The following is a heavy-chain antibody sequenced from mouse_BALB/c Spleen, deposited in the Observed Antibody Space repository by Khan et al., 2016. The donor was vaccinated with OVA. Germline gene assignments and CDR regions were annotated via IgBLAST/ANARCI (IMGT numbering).Heavy chain of an antibody. V-gene: IGHV1-77*01. D-gene: IGHD1-1*01. Sequence: QVQLQQSGPELVKPGASVKMSCKASGYTFTDYVISWVNQRTGQGLEWIGEMYPGSGRTYYNERFKDKATLTADKYSNKAYMQLSSLTSEDAAVYCCARSYDGSWFAYWGQGTLVTVSA. J-gene: IGHJ3*01. CDR3: ARSYDGSWFAY. CDR1: GYTFTDYV. CDR2: MYPGSGRT.